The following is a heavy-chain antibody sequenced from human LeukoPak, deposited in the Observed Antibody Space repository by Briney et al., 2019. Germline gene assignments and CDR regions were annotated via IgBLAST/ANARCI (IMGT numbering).Heavy chain of an antibody. CDR2: IYHSGST. Sequence: SGTLSLTCAVSGGSISSSNWWSWVRQPPGKGLEWIGEIYHSGSTNYNPSLKSRVTISVDTSKNQFSLKLSSVTAADTAVYYCARGRLVRGFDYWGQGTLVTVSS. V-gene: IGHV4-4*02. CDR1: GGSISSSNW. D-gene: IGHD6-6*01. J-gene: IGHJ4*02. CDR3: ARGRLVRGFDY.